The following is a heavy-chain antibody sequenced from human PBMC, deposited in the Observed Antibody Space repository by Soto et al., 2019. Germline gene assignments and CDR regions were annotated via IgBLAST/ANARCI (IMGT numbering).Heavy chain of an antibody. Sequence: EVQLVESGGGLVKPGGYLRLSCAASGFTFSGSAMHWVRQASGKGLEWVGRIRSKANSYATAYAASVKGRFTISRDDSKNTAYLQMNRLKTEDTAVYYCTYSSGWPGDGMDVWGQGTTVTVCS. J-gene: IGHJ6*02. CDR1: GFTFSGSA. CDR3: TYSSGWPGDGMDV. CDR2: IRSKANSYAT. V-gene: IGHV3-73*01. D-gene: IGHD6-19*01.